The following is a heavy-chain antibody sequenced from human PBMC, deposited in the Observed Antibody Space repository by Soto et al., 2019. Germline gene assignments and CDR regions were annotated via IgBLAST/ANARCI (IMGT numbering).Heavy chain of an antibody. CDR3: ARDNDRPQLGGNYYYILDV. CDR2: IMPIFRTP. CDR1: GGTFRNSA. D-gene: IGHD1-1*01. J-gene: IGHJ6*02. Sequence: QVQLEQSGPEVKKPGSSVKVSCKASGGTFRNSAISWVRQAPGQGLEWMGGIMPIFRTPDYAQKFQGRVTITADESASTAYMELTGLRSDDTAVYYCARDNDRPQLGGNYYYILDVWGHGTTVIVSS. V-gene: IGHV1-69*12.